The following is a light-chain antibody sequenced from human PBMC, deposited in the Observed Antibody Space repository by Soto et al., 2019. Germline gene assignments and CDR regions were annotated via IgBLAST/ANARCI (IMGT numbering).Light chain of an antibody. V-gene: IGKV3-15*01. CDR1: QSVSSN. Sequence: IVMTQSPATLSVSPGERATLSCRASQSVSSNLAWYQHKPGQAPRLLIYGASTRATGIPARFSGSGSGTEFTLTINRLKPEDLAVYYCQQYGHSPWTFGQGTKVDIK. CDR3: QQYGHSPWT. J-gene: IGKJ1*01. CDR2: GAS.